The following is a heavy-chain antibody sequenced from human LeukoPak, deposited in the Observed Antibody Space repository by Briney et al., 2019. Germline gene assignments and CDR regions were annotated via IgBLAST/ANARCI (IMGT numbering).Heavy chain of an antibody. J-gene: IGHJ4*02. CDR2: VSTYNGDT. CDR1: GYIFSELS. V-gene: IGHV1-18*01. Sequence: ASVKVSCKVSGYIFSELSIHWVRQAPGQGLEWMGWVSTYNGDTKYAQNFQDRVTMTRDTSTTTVYMELRGLRSDDTAVYYCARDGGAPGPIYGDYWGQGTPVTVSS. D-gene: IGHD4-23*01. CDR3: ARDGGAPGPIYGDY.